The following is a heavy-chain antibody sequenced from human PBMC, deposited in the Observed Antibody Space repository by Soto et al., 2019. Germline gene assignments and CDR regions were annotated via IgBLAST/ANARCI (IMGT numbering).Heavy chain of an antibody. CDR2: INTGNGNT. CDR3: ARERYYYYDTTGYFSY. D-gene: IGHD3-22*01. Sequence: QVELVQSGAEVKKPGASMRVSCRTSGYTFTSHFIHWVRQAPGQRLEWMGWINTGNGNTKYSENFEGRVIITRDSSENTVYMELSSLRSEDTAVYYCARERYYYYDTTGYFSYWGQGTLVTVPS. V-gene: IGHV1-3*04. CDR1: GYTFTSHF. J-gene: IGHJ4*02.